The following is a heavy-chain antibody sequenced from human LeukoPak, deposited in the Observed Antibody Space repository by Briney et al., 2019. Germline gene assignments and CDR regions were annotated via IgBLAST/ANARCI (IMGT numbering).Heavy chain of an antibody. V-gene: IGHV1-69*01. D-gene: IGHD5-12*01. Sequence: SVKVSCKASGGTFSSYAISWVRQAPGQGLEWMGGIIPIFGTANYAQKFQGRVTITADESTSSAYMELSSLRSEDTAVYYCARSGGYSGYDPPFDYWGQGTLVTVSS. CDR2: IIPIFGTA. J-gene: IGHJ4*02. CDR3: ARSGGYSGYDPPFDY. CDR1: GGTFSSYA.